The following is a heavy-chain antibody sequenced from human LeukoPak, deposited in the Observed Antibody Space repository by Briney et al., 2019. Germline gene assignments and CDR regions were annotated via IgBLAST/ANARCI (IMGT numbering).Heavy chain of an antibody. Sequence: ASVKVSCKASGYTFTSYGISWVRQAPGQGLEWMGWISAYNGNTNYAQKLQGRVTMTTGTSTSTAYMELRSLRSDDTAVYYCARVTEYYDILTGYYYWGQGTLVTVSS. D-gene: IGHD3-9*01. V-gene: IGHV1-18*01. CDR1: GYTFTSYG. CDR2: ISAYNGNT. J-gene: IGHJ4*02. CDR3: ARVTEYYDILTGYYY.